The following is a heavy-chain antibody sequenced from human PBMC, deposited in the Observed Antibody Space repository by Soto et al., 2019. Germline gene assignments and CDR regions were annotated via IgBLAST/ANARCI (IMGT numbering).Heavy chain of an antibody. CDR2: IIPIFGTA. V-gene: IGHV1-69*01. D-gene: IGHD2-15*01. Sequence: QVQLVQSGAEVKKPGSSVKVSCKASGGTFSSYAISWVRQAPGQGLEWMGGIIPIFGTANYAQKFQGRVTITADESTSTAYMELSSLRSEDTAVYYCARALCSGGSCYYYCYGMDVWGQGTTVTVSS. J-gene: IGHJ6*02. CDR3: ARALCSGGSCYYYCYGMDV. CDR1: GGTFSSYA.